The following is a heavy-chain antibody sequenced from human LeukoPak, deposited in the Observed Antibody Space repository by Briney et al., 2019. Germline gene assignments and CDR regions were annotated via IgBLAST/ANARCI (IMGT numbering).Heavy chain of an antibody. CDR3: VRARAGGLDY. J-gene: IGHJ4*02. Sequence: GGSLRLSCAASGFTFRHYAVHWVRQAPGRGLEWVAVLSFDGAHKYYAESVKGRFTISKDNSNNTLFLQMDSLRLEDTALYYCVRARAGGLDYWGQGTLATVSS. CDR1: GFTFRHYA. D-gene: IGHD3-16*01. V-gene: IGHV3-30*04. CDR2: LSFDGAHK.